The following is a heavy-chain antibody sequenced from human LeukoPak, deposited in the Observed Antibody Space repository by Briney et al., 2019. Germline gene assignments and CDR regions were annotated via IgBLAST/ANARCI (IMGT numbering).Heavy chain of an antibody. CDR2: ISSSGSTI. CDR3: AKEVTPDRSGFGAFDI. D-gene: IGHD3-22*01. Sequence: GGSLRLSCAASGFTFSSYEMDWVRQAPGKGLEWVSYISSSGSTIYYADSVKGRFTISRDNAKNSLYLQMNSLRAEDTAVYYCAKEVTPDRSGFGAFDIWGRGTMVTVSS. J-gene: IGHJ3*02. V-gene: IGHV3-48*03. CDR1: GFTFSSYE.